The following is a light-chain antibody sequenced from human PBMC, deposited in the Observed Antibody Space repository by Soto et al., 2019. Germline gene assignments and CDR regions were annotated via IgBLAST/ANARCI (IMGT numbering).Light chain of an antibody. CDR1: SNDVGGYNF. J-gene: IGLJ3*02. CDR3: CSYAGTYTLWV. V-gene: IGLV2-11*01. CDR2: DVS. Sequence: QSVLTQPRSVSGSPGQSVTISCTGTSNDVGGYNFVSWYQQHPGKAPKLFIYDVSKRPSGVPDRFSGSKSGNTASLTISGLQAEDEADYYCCSYAGTYTLWVFGGGTKLTVL.